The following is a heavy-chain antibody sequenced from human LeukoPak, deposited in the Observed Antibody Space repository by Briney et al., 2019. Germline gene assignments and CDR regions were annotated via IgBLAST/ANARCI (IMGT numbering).Heavy chain of an antibody. Sequence: GGSLRLSCAASGFTFSSYAMHWVRQAPGKGLEWVAVISYDGSNKYYADSVKGRFTISRDNAKNSLYLQMTSLTAEDTAIYYCARDWQKWTESLKNWFDPWGQGTLVTVSS. D-gene: IGHD3/OR15-3a*01. CDR2: ISYDGSNK. J-gene: IGHJ5*02. CDR3: ARDWQKWTESLKNWFDP. V-gene: IGHV3-30-3*01. CDR1: GFTFSSYA.